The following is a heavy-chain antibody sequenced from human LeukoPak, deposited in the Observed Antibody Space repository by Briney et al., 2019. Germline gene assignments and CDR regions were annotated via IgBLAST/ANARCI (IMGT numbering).Heavy chain of an antibody. CDR3: AKGTPDIVVVPAAIV. Sequence: GGSLRLSCAASGFTFSSNAMSWVRQAPGEGLEWVSHISDRGGSTYYADSVRGRFTISRDNSKNTLYLQMNSLRAEDTAVYYCAKGTPDIVVVPAAIVWGQGTLVTVSS. J-gene: IGHJ4*02. V-gene: IGHV3-23*01. CDR2: ISDRGGST. D-gene: IGHD2-2*01. CDR1: GFTFSSNA.